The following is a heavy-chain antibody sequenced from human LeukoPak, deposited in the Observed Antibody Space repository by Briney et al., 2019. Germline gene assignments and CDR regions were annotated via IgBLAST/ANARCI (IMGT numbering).Heavy chain of an antibody. CDR1: GFTFSSYG. D-gene: IGHD4-17*01. J-gene: IGHJ4*02. V-gene: IGHV3-33*01. CDR2: IWYDGSNK. Sequence: GGSLRLSCAASGFTFSSYGMHWVRQAPGKGLEWVAVIWYDGSNKYYADSVKGRFTISRDNSKNTLYLQMNSLRAEDTAVYYCAGENYGDYVADYWGQGTLVTVSS. CDR3: AGENYGDYVADY.